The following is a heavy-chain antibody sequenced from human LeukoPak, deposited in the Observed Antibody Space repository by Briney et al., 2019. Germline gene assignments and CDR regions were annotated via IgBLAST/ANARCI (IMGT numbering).Heavy chain of an antibody. D-gene: IGHD2-2*01. CDR3: ARAQRTISGMDV. CDR1: GYTLTAYY. CDR2: MNPHSGGT. V-gene: IGHV1-2*02. J-gene: IGHJ6*02. Sequence: VASVKVSCKSSGYTLTAYYIHWVRQAPGQGLEWLGWMNPHSGGTNYAQNFRGRVTMTTDTSINTAYMEPTGLTPDDTALYYCARAQRTISGMDVWGQGTTVAVSS.